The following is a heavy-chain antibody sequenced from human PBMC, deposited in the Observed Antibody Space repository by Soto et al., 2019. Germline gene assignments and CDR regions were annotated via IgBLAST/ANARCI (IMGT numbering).Heavy chain of an antibody. Sequence: ASVKVSCKASGYTFTSYGISWVRQAPGQGLEWMGWISAYNGNTNYAQKLQGRVTMTTDTSTSTAYMELRSLRSDDTAVYYCARGSRQVDHDWLLTGYAFDIWGQGTMVTVSS. CDR2: ISAYNGNT. D-gene: IGHD3-9*01. CDR3: ARGSRQVDHDWLLTGYAFDI. J-gene: IGHJ3*02. V-gene: IGHV1-18*01. CDR1: GYTFTSYG.